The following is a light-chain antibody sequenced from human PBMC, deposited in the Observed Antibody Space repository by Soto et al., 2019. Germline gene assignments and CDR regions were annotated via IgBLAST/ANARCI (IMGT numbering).Light chain of an antibody. CDR3: SSFTRGSTYV. CDR1: SSDVGAYNF. J-gene: IGLJ1*01. V-gene: IGLV2-14*01. CDR2: EVN. Sequence: QSALTQPASVSGSPGQSITISCTGTSSDVGAYNFVSWYQQYPGKAPKVMIYEVNNRPSGVSNRFSGSKSGNTASLTISGLQAEDEADYYCSSFTRGSTYVFGSGTKLTVL.